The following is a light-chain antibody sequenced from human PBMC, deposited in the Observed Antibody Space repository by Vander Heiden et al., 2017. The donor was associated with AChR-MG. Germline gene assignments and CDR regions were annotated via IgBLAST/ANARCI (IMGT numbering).Light chain of an antibody. Sequence: DIVLSQSPLSLPVPPGEPASISCRSSQSLLHSNGYNYLDWYLQKPGQSPQLLIYLGSNRASGVPDRFSGSGSGTDFTLKISRVEAEDIGVYYCMQALQSVTFGGWTKVEI. CDR1: QSLLHSNGYNY. V-gene: IGKV2-28*01. CDR2: LGS. CDR3: MQALQSVT. J-gene: IGKJ4*01.